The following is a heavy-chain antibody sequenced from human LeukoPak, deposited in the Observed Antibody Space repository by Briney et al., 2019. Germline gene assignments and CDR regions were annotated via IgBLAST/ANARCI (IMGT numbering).Heavy chain of an antibody. D-gene: IGHD3-3*01. V-gene: IGHV3-21*01. J-gene: IGHJ4*02. CDR2: ISSSSSYI. CDR3: ARAGGRITFLGVGPHFDY. CDR1: GFTFSNYA. Sequence: GGSLRLSCAASGFTFSNYAIHWVRQAPGKGLEWVSSISSSSSYIYYADSVKGRFTISRDNAKNSLYLQMNSLRAEHTAVYYWARAGGRITFLGVGPHFDYWGQGPLVPVSS.